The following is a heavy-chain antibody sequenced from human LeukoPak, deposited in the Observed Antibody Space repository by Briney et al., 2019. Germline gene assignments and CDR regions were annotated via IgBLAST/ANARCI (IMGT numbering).Heavy chain of an antibody. CDR3: ATLDSTKSVL. J-gene: IGHJ1*01. CDR2: VKQDGTEK. Sequence: GGSLRLSCVASGFRFGRDWISWVRQAPGKGLEWVACVKQDGTEKNYVVSVWGRFTVSVDNGRNSLYLQMNSLRAEDTAKYYCATLDSTKSVLWGRGTAVIVSS. CDR1: GFRFGRDW. V-gene: IGHV3-7*01. D-gene: IGHD2-2*01.